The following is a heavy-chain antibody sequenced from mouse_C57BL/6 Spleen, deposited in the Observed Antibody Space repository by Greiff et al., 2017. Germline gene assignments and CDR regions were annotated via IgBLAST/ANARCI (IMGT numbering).Heavy chain of an antibody. J-gene: IGHJ2*01. V-gene: IGHV1-50*01. CDR2: IDPSDSYT. CDR3: ARSRGNSYFDY. Sequence: QLQQPGAELVKPGASVKLSCKASGYTFTSYWMQWVKQRPGQGLEWIGEIDPSDSYTNYNQKFKGKATLTVDTSSSTAYMQLSILTSEDSAVYYCARSRGNSYFDYWGQGTTLTVSS. D-gene: IGHD2-1*01. CDR1: GYTFTSYW.